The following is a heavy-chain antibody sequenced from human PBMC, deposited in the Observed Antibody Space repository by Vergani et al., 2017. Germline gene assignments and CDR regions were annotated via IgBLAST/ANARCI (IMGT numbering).Heavy chain of an antibody. CDR2: MYHSGST. J-gene: IGHJ4*02. D-gene: IGHD3-10*01. CDR3: GRVADFYGVGSRLLVL. CDR1: GGSMSGYY. Sequence: QVRLQESGPGLVKPSETLSLTCSVSGGSMSGYYWSWIRQPPGKELEWIGYMYHSGSTNYNPSLETRVTISGDTSKNQFSLKLNSVTAADTAVYYCGRVADFYGVGSRLLVLWGQGILVTVSS. V-gene: IGHV4-59*01.